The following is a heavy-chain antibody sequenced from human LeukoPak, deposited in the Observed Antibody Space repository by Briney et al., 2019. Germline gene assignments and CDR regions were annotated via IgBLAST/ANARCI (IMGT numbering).Heavy chain of an antibody. J-gene: IGHJ4*02. CDR2: INSDGTNT. CDR1: GFIFSNYW. Sequence: GGSLRLSCAASGFIFSNYWMYWVRQAPGKGLVWVSRINSDGTNTTYADSVKGRFTISRDNAKNTLYLQMSSLTAEDTAVYYCTRVRGGYYSDFWGQGTLVTVSS. CDR3: TRVRGGYYSDF. D-gene: IGHD3-22*01. V-gene: IGHV3-74*01.